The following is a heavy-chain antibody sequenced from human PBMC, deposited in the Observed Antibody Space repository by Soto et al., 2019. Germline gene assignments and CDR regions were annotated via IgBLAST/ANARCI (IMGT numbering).Heavy chain of an antibody. CDR1: GGTFSSYA. CDR3: ATSQDIVLVPAAMPSSYYYYYGMDV. J-gene: IGHJ6*02. V-gene: IGHV1-69*12. D-gene: IGHD2-2*01. CDR2: IIPIFGTA. Sequence: QVQLVQSGAEVKKPGSSVKVSCKASGGTFSSYAISWVRQAPGRGLEWMGGIIPIFGTANYAQKFQGRVTITADESTSTAYMELSSLRSEDTAVYYCATSQDIVLVPAAMPSSYYYYYGMDVWGQGTTVTVSS.